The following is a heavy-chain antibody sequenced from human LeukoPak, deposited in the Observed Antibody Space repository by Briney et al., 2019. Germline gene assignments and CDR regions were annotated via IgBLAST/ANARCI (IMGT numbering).Heavy chain of an antibody. D-gene: IGHD2-15*01. J-gene: IGHJ6*02. V-gene: IGHV1-2*02. CDR2: INPNSGGT. CDR3: ARVGGGPYYYYGMDV. CDR1: GYTFTGYY. Sequence: ASVKVSCKASGYTFTGYYMHWVRQAPGQGLEWMGWINPNSGGTNYAQKFRGRVTMTRDTSISTAYMELSRLRSDDTAVYYCARVGGGPYYYYGMDVWGQGTTVTVSS.